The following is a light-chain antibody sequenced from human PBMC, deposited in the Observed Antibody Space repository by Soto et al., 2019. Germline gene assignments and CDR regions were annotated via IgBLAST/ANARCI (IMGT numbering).Light chain of an antibody. CDR3: QQYNNWPRT. J-gene: IGKJ1*01. CDR1: HTISSSY. Sequence: EIVLTPSPGTLSLSPGERATLSCRASHTISSSYLAWYQQKPGQAPRLLMYGISRRATGIPDRFSGSGSGTDFTLTISSLQSEDFAVYYCQQYNNWPRTFGQGTKVDIK. V-gene: IGKV3-20*01. CDR2: GIS.